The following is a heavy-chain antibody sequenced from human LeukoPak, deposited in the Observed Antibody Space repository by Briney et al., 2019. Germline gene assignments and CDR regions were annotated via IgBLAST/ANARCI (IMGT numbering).Heavy chain of an antibody. J-gene: IGHJ4*02. D-gene: IGHD6-19*01. Sequence: GASVKVSCKASGYTFTGYYMHWVRQAPGQGLEWMGWINPNSGGTNYAQKFQGRVTMTRDTSISTAYMELSRLRSDDTAVHYCARADGIAVAGILDYWGQGTLVTVSS. CDR2: INPNSGGT. CDR3: ARADGIAVAGILDY. V-gene: IGHV1-2*02. CDR1: GYTFTGYY.